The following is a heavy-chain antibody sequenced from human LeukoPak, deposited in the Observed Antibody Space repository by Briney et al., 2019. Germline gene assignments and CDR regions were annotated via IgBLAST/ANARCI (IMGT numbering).Heavy chain of an antibody. CDR2: IKQDGGEK. Sequence: GGSLRLSCAASGFTFTSYWMTWVRQAPGKGLEWVANIKQDGGEKFYVDSVKGRFTISRDNAKNSLYLQMNSLRAEDTAVYYCAREDHSNYNYWGQGTLVTVSS. J-gene: IGHJ4*02. V-gene: IGHV3-7*01. D-gene: IGHD4-11*01. CDR1: GFTFTSYW. CDR3: AREDHSNYNY.